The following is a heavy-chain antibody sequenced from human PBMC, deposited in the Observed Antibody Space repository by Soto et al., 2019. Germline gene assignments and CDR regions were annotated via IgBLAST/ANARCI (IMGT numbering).Heavy chain of an antibody. D-gene: IGHD5-18*01. CDR1: GYTFTSYG. Sequence: ASVKVSCKASGYTFTSYGISCVRQAPGQGLEWMGWISAYNGNTNYAQKLQGRVTMTTDTSTSTAYMELRSLRSDDTAVYYCASLRSYGFYFDYWGQGTLVTVSS. CDR3: ASLRSYGFYFDY. V-gene: IGHV1-18*04. J-gene: IGHJ4*02. CDR2: ISAYNGNT.